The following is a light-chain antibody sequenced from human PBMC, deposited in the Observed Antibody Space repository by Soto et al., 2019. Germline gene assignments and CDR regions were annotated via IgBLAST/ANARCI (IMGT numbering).Light chain of an antibody. CDR3: QQSYSSPRT. J-gene: IGKJ2*01. CDR1: QSISNF. V-gene: IGKV1-39*01. CDR2: AAS. Sequence: DIQMTQSPSSLSASVGDRVTITCRASQSISNFLTWYQQKPGKAPQLLIFAASSLRSGVPSRFSGSGSGTDFTLTISSLQPEDFENYYCQQSYSSPRTFGQGTKLEIK.